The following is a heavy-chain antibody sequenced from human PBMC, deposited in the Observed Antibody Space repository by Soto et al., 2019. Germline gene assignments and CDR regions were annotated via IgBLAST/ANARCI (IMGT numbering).Heavy chain of an antibody. CDR2: IYYTGTT. V-gene: IGHV4-59*08. Sequence: QVQLQESGPGLVKPSETLSLTCTVSGGSIRDYYWGWIRQSPGKGLAWIGYIYYTGTTKYNPSLQKRVTISVDSSQNQFSLKLDSVTAADTAVYYCARLGGYYHAFDSWGQGTLVTVSS. CDR3: ARLGGYYHAFDS. CDR1: GGSIRDYY. D-gene: IGHD3-22*01. J-gene: IGHJ4*02.